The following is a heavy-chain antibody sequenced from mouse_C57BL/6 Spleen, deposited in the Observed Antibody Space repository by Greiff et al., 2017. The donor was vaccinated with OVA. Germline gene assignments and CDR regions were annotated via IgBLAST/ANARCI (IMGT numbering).Heavy chain of an antibody. Sequence: QVHVKQSGAELARPGASVKLSCKASGYTFTSYGISWVKQRTGQGLEWIGEIYPRSGNTYYNEKFKGKATLTADKSSSTAYMELRSLTSEDSAVYFCARWGYGSSSDWYFDVWGTGTTVTVSS. V-gene: IGHV1-81*01. J-gene: IGHJ1*03. CDR1: GYTFTSYG. CDR2: IYPRSGNT. D-gene: IGHD1-1*01. CDR3: ARWGYGSSSDWYFDV.